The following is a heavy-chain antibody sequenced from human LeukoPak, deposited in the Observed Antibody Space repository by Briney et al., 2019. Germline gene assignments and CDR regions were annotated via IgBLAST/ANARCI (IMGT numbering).Heavy chain of an antibody. Sequence: GGSLRLFCAASGFTFSDYYMSWIRQAPGKGLEWVSYISSSSSYTNYADSVKGRFTTSRDNAKNSLYLQMNSLRAEDTAVYYCARQDIVVVPAAMPDYWGQGTLVTVSS. V-gene: IGHV3-11*06. D-gene: IGHD2-2*01. J-gene: IGHJ4*02. CDR1: GFTFSDYY. CDR3: ARQDIVVVPAAMPDY. CDR2: ISSSSSYT.